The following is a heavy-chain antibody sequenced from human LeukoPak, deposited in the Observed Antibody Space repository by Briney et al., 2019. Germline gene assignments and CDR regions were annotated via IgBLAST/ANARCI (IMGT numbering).Heavy chain of an antibody. Sequence: ASVKVSCKASGYTFTSYGISWVRQAPGQGLEWMGWISAYNGNTNYAQKLQGRVTMTTDTSTSTAYMELRSLRSEDTAVYYCARCGYSYGYYYYYGMDVWGQGTTVTVSS. D-gene: IGHD5-18*01. V-gene: IGHV1-18*01. J-gene: IGHJ6*02. CDR1: GYTFTSYG. CDR3: ARCGYSYGYYYYYGMDV. CDR2: ISAYNGNT.